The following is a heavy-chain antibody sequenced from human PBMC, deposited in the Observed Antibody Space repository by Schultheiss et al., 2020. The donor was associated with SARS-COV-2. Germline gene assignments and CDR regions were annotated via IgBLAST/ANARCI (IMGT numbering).Heavy chain of an antibody. Sequence: SGPTLVKPAQTLTLTCTFSGFSLSTSGVGVAWIRQPPGKALEWLALIYWDDDKRSSPSLKSRLTITKDTSKNQVVLTMTNMDPVDTATYYCARSYDSSGYYSVSIFDYWGQGTLVTVSS. D-gene: IGHD3-22*01. V-gene: IGHV2-5*02. J-gene: IGHJ4*02. CDR1: GFSLSTSGVG. CDR3: ARSYDSSGYYSVSIFDY. CDR2: IYWDDDK.